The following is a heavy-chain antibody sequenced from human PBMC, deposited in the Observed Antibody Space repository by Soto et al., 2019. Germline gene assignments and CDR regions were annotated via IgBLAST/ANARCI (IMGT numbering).Heavy chain of an antibody. CDR2: IIPILGET. D-gene: IGHD3-16*01. Sequence: QVQLVQSGAEVKKPGSSVRVSCKASGTIFSSYTISWVRQATGHGLEWMGRIIPILGETNSAQKFQGRVTLTADKSTNPAYRELNSLRLEDTALYYCARGLGGRMDDWGQGTTVTVSS. J-gene: IGHJ6*02. CDR3: ARGLGGRMDD. V-gene: IGHV1-69*08. CDR1: GTIFSSYT.